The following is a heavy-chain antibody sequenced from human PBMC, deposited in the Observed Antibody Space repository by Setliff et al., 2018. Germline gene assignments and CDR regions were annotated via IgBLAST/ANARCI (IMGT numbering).Heavy chain of an antibody. D-gene: IGHD3-22*01. Sequence: ASVKVSCKASGGTFSSYAINWVRQATGQGLEWMGWINPNSGGTNYAQKFQGRVTMTSDTSTNTVYMDLSSLTSEDTAVYFCARRVSYDSSGYPLGYWGQGTLVTV. J-gene: IGHJ4*02. CDR1: GGTFSSYA. V-gene: IGHV1-8*02. CDR2: INPNSGGT. CDR3: ARRVSYDSSGYPLGY.